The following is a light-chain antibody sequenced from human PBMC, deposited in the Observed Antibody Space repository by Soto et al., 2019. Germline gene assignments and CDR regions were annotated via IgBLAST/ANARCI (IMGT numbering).Light chain of an antibody. V-gene: IGKV2-28*01. CDR2: LGS. CDR1: QSLLHRNGYNY. J-gene: IGKJ4*01. Sequence: DIVLTQSPLSLPVTPGEPASISCRSSQSLLHRNGYNYLDWYLQNPGQSPQLLIYLGSNRASGVPDRFSGSGSGTDFTLKISRVEAEDVGIYYGMQALQTTLAFGGGTKVELK. CDR3: MQALQTTLA.